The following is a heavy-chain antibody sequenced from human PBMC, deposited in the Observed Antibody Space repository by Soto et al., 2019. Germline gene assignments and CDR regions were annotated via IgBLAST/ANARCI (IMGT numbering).Heavy chain of an antibody. CDR3: ARSSIAVAEYFQH. J-gene: IGHJ1*01. CDR1: GGSISSSSYY. CDR2: IYYSGST. D-gene: IGHD6-19*01. Sequence: PSETLSLTCTVSGGSISSSSYYWGWIRQPPGKGLEWIGSIYYSGSTCYNPSLKSRVTISVDTSKNQFPLKLSSVTAADTAVYYCARSSIAVAEYFQHWGQGTLVTVSS. V-gene: IGHV4-39*01.